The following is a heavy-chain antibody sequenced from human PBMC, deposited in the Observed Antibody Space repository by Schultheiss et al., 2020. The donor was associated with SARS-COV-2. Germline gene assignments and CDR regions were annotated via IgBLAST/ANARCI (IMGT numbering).Heavy chain of an antibody. CDR2: IWYDGSNK. V-gene: IGHV3-33*01. CDR3: ASAVEMAALDY. J-gene: IGHJ4*02. CDR1: GFTFSSYG. Sequence: GGSLRLSCAASGFTFSSYGMHWVRQAPGKGLEWVAVIWYDGSNKYYADSVKGRFTISRDNSKNTLYLQMNSLRAEDTAVYYCASAVEMAALDYWGQGTLVTVSS. D-gene: IGHD5-24*01.